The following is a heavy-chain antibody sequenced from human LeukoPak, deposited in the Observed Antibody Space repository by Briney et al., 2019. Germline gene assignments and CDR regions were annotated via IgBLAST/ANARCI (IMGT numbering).Heavy chain of an antibody. J-gene: IGHJ4*02. CDR3: ARDLTIFGVDPAYYFDY. CDR1: GGTFSSYA. D-gene: IGHD3-3*01. Sequence: ASVKVSCKASGGTFSSYAISWVRQAPGQGLEWMGGIIPIFGTANYAQKFQGRVTITADESTSTAYMELSSLRSEDTAVYYCARDLTIFGVDPAYYFDYWGQGTLVTVSS. CDR2: IIPIFGTA. V-gene: IGHV1-69*13.